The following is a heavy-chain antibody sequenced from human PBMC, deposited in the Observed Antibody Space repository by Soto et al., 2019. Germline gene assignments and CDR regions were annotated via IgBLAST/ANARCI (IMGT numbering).Heavy chain of an antibody. CDR2: ISAYNGNT. J-gene: IGHJ6*03. Sequence: AASVKVSCKASGYTFTSYGMSWVRPAPGQRLERKGWISAYNGNTNYAQKLQGRVTMTTDASTSTAYMELRSLRSDDTAVYYCARGEKSDYIWGSYRLPYGHYYYMDVWGKGTKVTVSS. V-gene: IGHV1-18*01. D-gene: IGHD3-16*02. CDR3: ARGEKSDYIWGSYRLPYGHYYYMDV. CDR1: GYTFTSYG.